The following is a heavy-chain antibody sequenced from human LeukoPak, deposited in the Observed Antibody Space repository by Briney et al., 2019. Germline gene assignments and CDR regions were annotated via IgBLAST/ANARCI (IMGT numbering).Heavy chain of an antibody. CDR2: LSAYNGNT. D-gene: IGHD3-10*01. CDR1: GYTFTSYG. J-gene: IGHJ6*02. CDR3: AQGGSEIYYFYHGMDV. V-gene: IGHV1-18*01. Sequence: GASVKVSCKASGYTFTSYGISWVRQAPGQGLEWMGWLSAYNGNTNYAQKLQGRVTMTTDTSTSTAYMELRSLRSDDTAVYYCAQGGSEIYYFYHGMDVWGRGTTVTVSS.